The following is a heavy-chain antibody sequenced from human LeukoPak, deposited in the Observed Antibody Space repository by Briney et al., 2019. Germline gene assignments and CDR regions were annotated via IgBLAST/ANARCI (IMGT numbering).Heavy chain of an antibody. Sequence: PGGSLRLSCAASGFTFDDYAMPWVRQAPGKGLEWVSGISWNSGSIGYADSVKGRFTISRDNAKNSLYLQMNSLRAEDTALYYCAKDLWFGEFLFDYWGQGTLVTVSS. CDR2: ISWNSGSI. D-gene: IGHD3-10*01. CDR1: GFTFDDYA. CDR3: AKDLWFGEFLFDY. J-gene: IGHJ4*02. V-gene: IGHV3-9*01.